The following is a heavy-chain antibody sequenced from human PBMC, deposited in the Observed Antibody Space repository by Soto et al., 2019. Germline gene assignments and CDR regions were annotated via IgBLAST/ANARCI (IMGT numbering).Heavy chain of an antibody. J-gene: IGHJ4*02. V-gene: IGHV1-18*01. CDR1: GYTFTSYG. CDR2: IIAYNGNT. CDR3: ARTGSVPPDDDYVWGSYRRCDY. D-gene: IGHD3-16*02. Sequence: QVQLVQSGAEVKKPGASVKVSCKASGYTFTSYGISWVRQAPGQGLERMGWIIAYNGNTNYAQKLQGRATMTTDTSTSTTYMELRSLRADDTAVYYCARTGSVPPDDDYVWGSYRRCDYWGQGTLVTVSA.